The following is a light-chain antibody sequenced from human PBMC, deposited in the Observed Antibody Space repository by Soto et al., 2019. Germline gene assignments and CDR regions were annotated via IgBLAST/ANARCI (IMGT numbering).Light chain of an antibody. CDR1: QDISSF. CDR2: AAT. CDR3: QQLALYPST. J-gene: IGKJ4*01. V-gene: IGKV1-9*01. Sequence: IQLTQSPSSLSASVGDRVTITCRASQDISSFLAWYQQKPGKAPKLLIYAATSSQSGVPSRFSGSGSGTEFTLTISSLQPEDFATYYCQQLALYPSTFGGGTKVE.